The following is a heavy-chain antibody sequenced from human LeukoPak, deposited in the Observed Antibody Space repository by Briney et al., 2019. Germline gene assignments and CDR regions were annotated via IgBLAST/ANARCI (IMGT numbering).Heavy chain of an antibody. V-gene: IGHV4-4*09. D-gene: IGHD6-19*01. Sequence: SETLSLTCTVYGGSISSYYWSWIRQPPGKGLEWIGYIYTSGSTNYNPSLKSRVTISVDTSKNQFSLKLSSVTAADTAVYYCARAYSSGWYWYFDYWGQGTLVTVSS. CDR2: IYTSGST. CDR1: GGSISSYY. CDR3: ARAYSSGWYWYFDY. J-gene: IGHJ4*02.